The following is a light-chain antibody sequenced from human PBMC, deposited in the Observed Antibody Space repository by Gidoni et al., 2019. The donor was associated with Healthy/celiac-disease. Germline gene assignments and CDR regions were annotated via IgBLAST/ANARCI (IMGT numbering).Light chain of an antibody. J-gene: IGKJ1*01. V-gene: IGKV3-15*01. CDR3: QQYNNWPPWT. CDR1: QSVSSN. Sequence: EIVMTQSPATLSVSPVERATLACKASQSVSSNLAWYQQKPGPAPRLLIYGASTRATGIPARFSGSGSGTEFTLTISSLQSEDFAVYYCQQYNNWPPWTFGQGTKVEIK. CDR2: GAS.